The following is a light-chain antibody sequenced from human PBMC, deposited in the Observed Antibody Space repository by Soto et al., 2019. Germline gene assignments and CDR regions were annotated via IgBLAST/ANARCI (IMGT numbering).Light chain of an antibody. CDR3: QQSYSTPYT. CDR1: QSISNY. J-gene: IGKJ2*01. Sequence: DIQMTQSPSSLSASVGDRVTVTCRGSQSISNYLNWYQQKPGKAPKLLIYAASSLQSGVPSRFSGSGFGTDFTLTISGLQPEDFVTYHCQQSYSTPYTFGQGTKLEIK. V-gene: IGKV1-39*01. CDR2: AAS.